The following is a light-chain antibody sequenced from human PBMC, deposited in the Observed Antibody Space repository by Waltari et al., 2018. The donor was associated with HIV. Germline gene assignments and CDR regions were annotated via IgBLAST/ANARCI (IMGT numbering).Light chain of an antibody. V-gene: IGLV2-11*01. CDR3: CSYAGTSINWV. CDR2: GVN. J-gene: IGLJ3*02. CDR1: SRYRSDSQY. Sequence: QSALNQPRSVSASPGQSVTISCTAASRYRSDSQYVSWYHQHPGKAPKLILFGVNKRPSGVPDRFSGSTSGNTASLTITGLQADDEAHYYCCSYAGTSINWVFGGGTMLTVL.